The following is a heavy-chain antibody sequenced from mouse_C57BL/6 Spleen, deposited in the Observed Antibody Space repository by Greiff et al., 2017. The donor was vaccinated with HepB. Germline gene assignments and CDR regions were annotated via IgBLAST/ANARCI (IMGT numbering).Heavy chain of an antibody. CDR3: ATGGDGIGGY. Sequence: EVQLQESGPGLVKPSQSLSLTCSVTGYSITSGYYWNWIRQFPGNKLEWMGYISYDGSNNYNPSLKNRISITRDTSKNQFFLKLNSVTTEDTATYYCATGGDGIGGYWGQGTTLTVSS. CDR1: GYSITSGYY. D-gene: IGHD2-1*01. V-gene: IGHV3-6*01. J-gene: IGHJ2*01. CDR2: ISYDGSN.